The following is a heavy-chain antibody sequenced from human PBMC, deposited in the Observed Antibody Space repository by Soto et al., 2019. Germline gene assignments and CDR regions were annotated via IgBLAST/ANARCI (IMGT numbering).Heavy chain of an antibody. CDR3: AKDLGKITMVRGTAPY. CDR2: ISGSGGST. J-gene: IGHJ4*02. V-gene: IGHV3-23*01. CDR1: GFTFSSYA. Sequence: GGSLRLSCAASGFTFSSYAMSWVRQAPGKGLEWVSAISGSGGSTYYADSVKGRFTISRENSKNTLNLKINRLRAEDTAVYHCAKDLGKITMVRGTAPYWGQGTLVTVSS. D-gene: IGHD3-10*01.